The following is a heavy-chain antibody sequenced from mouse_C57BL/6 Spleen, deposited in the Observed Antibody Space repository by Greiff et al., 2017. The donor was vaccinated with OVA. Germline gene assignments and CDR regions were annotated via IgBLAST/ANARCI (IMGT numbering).Heavy chain of an antibody. CDR3: ARGGYWYFDV. J-gene: IGHJ1*03. CDR2: IYPGDGDT. Sequence: QVQLQQSGPELVKPGASVKISCKASVYAFSSSWLNWVKQRPGKGLEWIGRIYPGDGDTNYNGKFKGKATLTADKSSSTAYMQLSSLTSEDSAVYFCARGGYWYFDVWGTGTTVTVSS. V-gene: IGHV1-82*01. CDR1: VYAFSSSW.